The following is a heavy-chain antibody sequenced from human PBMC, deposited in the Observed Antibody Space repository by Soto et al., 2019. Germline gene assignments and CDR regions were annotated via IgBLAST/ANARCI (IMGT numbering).Heavy chain of an antibody. D-gene: IGHD2-15*01. CDR2: ISGSGGST. J-gene: IGHJ4*02. Sequence: GGSLRLSCAASGFTFSSYAMSWVRQAPGKGLEWVSAISGSGGSTYYADSVKGRFTISRDNSKNTLYLQMNSLRAEDTAVYYCAKVGDCSGGSCYSSFDYWGQGTLVTVSS. CDR1: GFTFSSYA. V-gene: IGHV3-23*01. CDR3: AKVGDCSGGSCYSSFDY.